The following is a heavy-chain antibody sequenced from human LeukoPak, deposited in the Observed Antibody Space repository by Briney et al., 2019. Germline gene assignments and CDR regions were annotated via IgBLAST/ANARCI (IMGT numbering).Heavy chain of an antibody. CDR2: INHSGST. CDR1: GGSFSGYY. V-gene: IGHV4-34*01. J-gene: IGHJ4*02. D-gene: IGHD6-6*01. CDR3: ARHSSSSEDY. Sequence: PSETLSLTCAVYGGSFSGYYWSWIRQPPGKGLEWIGEINHSGSTNYNPSLKSRVTISVDTSKNQFSLKLSSVTAADTAVYYCARHSSSSEDYWGQGTLVTVSS.